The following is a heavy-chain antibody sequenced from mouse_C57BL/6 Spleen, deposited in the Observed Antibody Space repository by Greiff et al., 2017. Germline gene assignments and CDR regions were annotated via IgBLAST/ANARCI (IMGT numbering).Heavy chain of an antibody. J-gene: IGHJ3*01. CDR2: ISYDGSN. Sequence: EVKVEESGPGLVEPSQSLSLTCSVTGYSITSGYYWNWIRQFPGNKLEWMGYISYDGSNNYNPSLKNRISITRDTSKNQFFLKLNSVTTEDTATYYCTGRYGSSYRPAWFAYWGQGTLVTVSA. D-gene: IGHD1-1*01. V-gene: IGHV3-6*01. CDR1: GYSITSGYY. CDR3: TGRYGSSYRPAWFAY.